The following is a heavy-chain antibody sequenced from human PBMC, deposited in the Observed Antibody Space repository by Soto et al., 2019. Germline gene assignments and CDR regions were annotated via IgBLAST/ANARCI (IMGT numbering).Heavy chain of an antibody. CDR2: IWYDGSKK. D-gene: IGHD3-22*01. CDR3: ARVQYYDNSAYLDY. CDR1: GFTFSNYG. V-gene: IGHV3-33*01. Sequence: SLRLSCAASGFTFSNYGMHWVRQAPGKGLEWVAVIWYDGSKKYDADSVKGRFTISRDNSKNTLYLQMNSLRAEDTAVYYCARVQYYDNSAYLDYWGQGTLVTVSS. J-gene: IGHJ4*02.